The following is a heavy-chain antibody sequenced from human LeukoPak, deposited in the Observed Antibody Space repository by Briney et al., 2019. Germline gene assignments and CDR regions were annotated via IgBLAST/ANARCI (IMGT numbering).Heavy chain of an antibody. CDR1: GGSISSGSYY. J-gene: IGHJ3*02. D-gene: IGHD3-9*01. V-gene: IGHV4-61*02. CDR2: IYTSGST. Sequence: SQTLSLTCTVSGGSISSGSYYWSWIRQPAGKGLEWIGRIYTSGSTNYNPSLKSRVTISVAPSKNQFSLKLSSVTAADTAVYYCARVGYGYDILTGYAHDAFDIWGQGTMVTVSS. CDR3: ARVGYGYDILTGYAHDAFDI.